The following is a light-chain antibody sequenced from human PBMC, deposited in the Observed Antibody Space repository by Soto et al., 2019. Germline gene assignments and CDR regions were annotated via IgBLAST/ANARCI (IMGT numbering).Light chain of an antibody. J-gene: IGKJ1*01. CDR1: QSVSSK. V-gene: IGKV3-15*01. CDR2: GAS. CDR3: QQYNNWPPWT. Sequence: EIVMTQSPATLSVSPGERATLSCRASQSVSSKLAWYQQKPGQAPRLLIYGASTRATGIPARFSGSGSGTEFTLTLSSLQSEDFALYYRQQYNNWPPWTFGQGTKVEIK.